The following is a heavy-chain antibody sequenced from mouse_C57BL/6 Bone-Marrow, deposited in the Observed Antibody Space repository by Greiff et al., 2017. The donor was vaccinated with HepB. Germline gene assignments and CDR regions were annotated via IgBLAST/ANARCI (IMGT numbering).Heavy chain of an antibody. D-gene: IGHD2-3*01. CDR3: ARDDDGYYRFAY. V-gene: IGHV5-16*01. CDR1: GFTFSDYY. J-gene: IGHJ3*01. CDR2: INYDGSST. Sequence: EVKLMESEGGLVQPGSSMKLSCTASGFTFSDYYMAWVRQVPEKGLEWVANINYDGSSTYYLDSLKSRFIISRDNAKNILYLQMSSLKSEDTATYYCARDDDGYYRFAYWGQGTLVTVSA.